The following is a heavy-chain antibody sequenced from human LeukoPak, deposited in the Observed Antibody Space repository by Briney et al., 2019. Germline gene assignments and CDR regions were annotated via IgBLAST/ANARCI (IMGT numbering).Heavy chain of an antibody. CDR1: GYTFTNYG. Sequence: ASVKVSCKASGYTFTNYGTTWVRQAPGQGLEWVGWISAYSGNTNYVQKFQGRVTMATDTSTSTAYMELRSLRSDDTAVYYCARDIATVVHQDWGQGTLVTVSS. CDR2: ISAYSGNT. J-gene: IGHJ4*02. CDR3: ARDIATVVHQD. D-gene: IGHD2-15*01. V-gene: IGHV1-18*01.